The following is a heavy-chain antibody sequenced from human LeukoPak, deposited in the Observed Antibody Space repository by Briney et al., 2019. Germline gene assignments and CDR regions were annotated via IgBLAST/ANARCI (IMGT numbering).Heavy chain of an antibody. CDR2: IYYSGST. CDR3: ATSQGGIMITFGGVIVPYDAFDI. CDR1: GGSISSSSYY. Sequence: PSETLSLTCTVSGGSISSSSYYWGWIRQPPGTGLEWIGSIYYSGSTYYNPSLKSRVTISVDTSKNQFSLKLSSVTAADTAVYYCATSQGGIMITFGGVIVPYDAFDIWGQGTMVTVSS. D-gene: IGHD3-16*02. J-gene: IGHJ3*02. V-gene: IGHV4-39*01.